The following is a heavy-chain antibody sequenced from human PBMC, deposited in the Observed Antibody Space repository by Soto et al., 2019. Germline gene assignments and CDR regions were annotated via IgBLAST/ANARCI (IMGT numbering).Heavy chain of an antibody. Sequence: LSLTCAVSGGSISSGRYSWSWILQPPGKGLEWIGYIYHSGSTYYNPSLKSRVTISVDRSKNQFSLKLSSVTAADTAVYYCARGGRHYYDSSGYYPFDYWGQGTLVTVSS. CDR3: ARGGRHYYDSSGYYPFDY. CDR2: IYHSGST. CDR1: GGSISSGRYS. D-gene: IGHD3-22*01. V-gene: IGHV4-30-2*01. J-gene: IGHJ4*02.